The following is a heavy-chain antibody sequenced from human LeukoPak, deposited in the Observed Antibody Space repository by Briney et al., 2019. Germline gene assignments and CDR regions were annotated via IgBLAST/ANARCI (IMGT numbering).Heavy chain of an antibody. CDR2: IDPSDSYT. V-gene: IGHV5-10-1*01. J-gene: IGHJ4*02. CDR1: GYTFTDHW. CDR3: ARNTGGTLTL. D-gene: IGHD1-14*01. Sequence: GESLKISCTGSGYTFTDHWISWVRRMPGKGLEWMGRIDPSDSYTQYIPSLQGHVTISTDQSISTAYLQWSSLKASDTAIYYCARNTGGTLTLWGQGTLVTDSS.